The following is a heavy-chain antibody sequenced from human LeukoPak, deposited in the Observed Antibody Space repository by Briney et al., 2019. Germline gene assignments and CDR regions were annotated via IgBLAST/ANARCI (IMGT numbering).Heavy chain of an antibody. Sequence: GGSLRLSCAASGFTLSSYEMNWVRQAPGKGLEWVSYISIRGSARYFADSVKGRLTISRDNAKNSLYLQMNSLRAEDTAIYYCARGTGDYYYGVDVWGQGTTVTVSS. CDR1: GFTLSSYE. CDR2: ISIRGSAR. J-gene: IGHJ6*02. V-gene: IGHV3-48*03. CDR3: ARGTGDYYYGVDV.